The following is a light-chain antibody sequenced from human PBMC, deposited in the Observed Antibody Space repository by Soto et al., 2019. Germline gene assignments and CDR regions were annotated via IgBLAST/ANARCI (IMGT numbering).Light chain of an antibody. CDR2: SNN. CDR3: ASWGDRLHPLL. V-gene: IGLV1-44*01. CDR1: SSNIGKWT. J-gene: IGLJ3*02. Sequence: QSVLTQPPSASGTPGQRVTISCSGSSSNIGKWTVNWYQQFPGTAPKLLIYSNNQRPSGVPDRFSGSKSGTSASLAISGRESEDEADYDCASWGDRLHPLLFGGGTKVTVL.